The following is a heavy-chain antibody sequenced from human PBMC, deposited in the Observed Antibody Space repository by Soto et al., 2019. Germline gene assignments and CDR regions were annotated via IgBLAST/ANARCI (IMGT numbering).Heavy chain of an antibody. J-gene: IGHJ2*01. CDR2: INGGSGKT. V-gene: IGHV1-3*01. CDR1: GYIFINYA. D-gene: IGHD6-19*01. CDR3: ARSGYSSCWYQWYFDL. Sequence: ASVKVSCKTSGYIFINYAMHWVRQAPGQRLEWMGWINGGSGKTEYSQSFQGRVTITRDTSASTVYMELSSLTSEDTAVFYCARSGYSSCWYQWYFDLWGRVTLVTVXS.